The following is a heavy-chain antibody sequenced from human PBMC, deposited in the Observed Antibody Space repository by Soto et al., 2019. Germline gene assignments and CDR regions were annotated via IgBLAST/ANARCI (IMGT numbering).Heavy chain of an antibody. J-gene: IGHJ6*02. V-gene: IGHV4-61*01. Sequence: PSETLSLTCTVSGASVSSGSYYWSWIRQPPGKGLEWIGYIYYSGSTSYDPSLKGRVTMSVDKTKNQFSLKVTSVTTADTAMYFCARVKIATAPDHYVLDVWGQGTTVTVSS. CDR1: GASVSSGSYY. CDR3: ARVKIATAPDHYVLDV. CDR2: IYYSGST. D-gene: IGHD2-21*02.